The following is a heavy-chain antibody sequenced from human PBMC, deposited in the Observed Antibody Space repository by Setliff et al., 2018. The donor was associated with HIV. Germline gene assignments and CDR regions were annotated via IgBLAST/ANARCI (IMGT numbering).Heavy chain of an antibody. CDR1: GYSIRSGYY. CDR2: MFRTGTS. Sequence: SETLSLTCAVSGYSIRSGYYWGWIRQSPGKGLEWIGTMFRTGTSYYNPSLTSRVTISQDTSKNQFSLELTSVTAADTDVYYCATVDGTRYLDYWGKGKLVTVSS. V-gene: IGHV4-38-2*01. J-gene: IGHJ4*02. D-gene: IGHD1-1*01. CDR3: ATVDGTRYLDY.